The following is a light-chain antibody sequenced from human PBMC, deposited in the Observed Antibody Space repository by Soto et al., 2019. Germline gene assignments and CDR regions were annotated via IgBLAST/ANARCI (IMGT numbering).Light chain of an antibody. CDR3: ISYTTISTYV. Sequence: QSALTQPASVSGSPGQSIAISCTGTSSDVGSYNYVSWYQHHPGKAPTVMIYDVSSRHSGVSNRFSGSKSGNTASLTISGLQAEDEADYYCISYTTISTYVFGTGTKLTVL. CDR1: SSDVGSYNY. CDR2: DVS. V-gene: IGLV2-14*03. J-gene: IGLJ1*01.